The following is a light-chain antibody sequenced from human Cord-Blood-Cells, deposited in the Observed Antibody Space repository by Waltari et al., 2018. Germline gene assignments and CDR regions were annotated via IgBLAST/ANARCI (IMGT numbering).Light chain of an antibody. J-gene: IGKJ2*01. Sequence: DIVMTQSPDSLAVSLGERATINCKSSQSVLYSSNNKNYLAWYQQKPGQPPKLLIYWASTRESGVPDRCSGSGSGTDFTLTIGSLQAEDVAVYYCQQYYSTPTFGQGTKLEIK. CDR3: QQYYSTPT. CDR1: QSVLYSSNNKNY. V-gene: IGKV4-1*01. CDR2: WAS.